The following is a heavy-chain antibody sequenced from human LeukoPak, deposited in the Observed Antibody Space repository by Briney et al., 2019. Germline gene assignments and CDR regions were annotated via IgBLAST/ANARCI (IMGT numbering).Heavy chain of an antibody. V-gene: IGHV1-2*02. Sequence: AASVKVSCKASGYTFTGYYMHWVRQAPGQGLEWMGWINPNSGGTNYAQKFQGRVTMTRDTSISTAYMELSRLRSDDTAVYYCARVPMVRGVVRAFDIWGQGTMVTVSS. CDR3: ARVPMVRGVVRAFDI. CDR1: GYTFTGYY. D-gene: IGHD3-10*01. CDR2: INPNSGGT. J-gene: IGHJ3*02.